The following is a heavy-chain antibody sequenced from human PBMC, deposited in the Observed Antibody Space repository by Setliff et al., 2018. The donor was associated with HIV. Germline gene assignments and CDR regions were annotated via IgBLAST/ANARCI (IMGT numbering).Heavy chain of an antibody. CDR2: INAGNGNT. J-gene: IGHJ3*02. V-gene: IGHV1-3*01. CDR3: ARAGGFCNAATCLRGYDAFDI. Sequence: ASVKVSCKASGYTFTSYAMHWVRQAPGQRLEWMRWINAGNGNTKYSQKFQGRVTVTTDTSTSTAYMELRSLRSDDTAVYYCARAGGFCNAATCLRGYDAFDIWGQGTTVTVSS. CDR1: GYTFTSYA. D-gene: IGHD2-15*01.